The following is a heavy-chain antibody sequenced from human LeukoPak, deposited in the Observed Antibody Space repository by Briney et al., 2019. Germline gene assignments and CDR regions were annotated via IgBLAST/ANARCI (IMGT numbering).Heavy chain of an antibody. CDR2: MNPNSGNT. V-gene: IGHV1-8*03. Sequence: GASVKVSCKASGYTFTSYDINWVRQATGQGLEWMGWMNPNSGNTGYAQKFQGRVTITRNTSISTAYMELSSLRSEDTAVYYCARRAVAYYYYYMDVWGKGTTATVSS. CDR1: GYTFTSYD. CDR3: ARRAVAYYYYYMDV. D-gene: IGHD6-19*01. J-gene: IGHJ6*03.